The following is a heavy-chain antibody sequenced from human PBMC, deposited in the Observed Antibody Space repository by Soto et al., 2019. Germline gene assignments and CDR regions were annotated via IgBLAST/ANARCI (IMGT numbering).Heavy chain of an antibody. D-gene: IGHD3-22*01. V-gene: IGHV1-18*01. CDR3: ARDNYDSSGYYRYFDY. Sequence: ASVKVSSKASGYTFTSYGISWVRQAPGQGLEWMGWISAYNGNTNYAQKLQGRVTMTTDTSTSTAYMELRSLRSDDTAVYYCARDNYDSSGYYRYFDYWGQGTLVTVSS. J-gene: IGHJ4*02. CDR1: GYTFTSYG. CDR2: ISAYNGNT.